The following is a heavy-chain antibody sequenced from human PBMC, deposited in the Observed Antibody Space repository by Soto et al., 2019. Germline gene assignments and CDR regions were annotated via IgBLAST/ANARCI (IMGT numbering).Heavy chain of an antibody. CDR2: IIPIFGTA. Sequence: SVKVSCKASGGTFSSYAISWVRQAPGQGLEWMGGIIPIFGTANYAQKFQGRVTITADKSTSTAYMELSSLRSEDTAVYYCASVTTPLSQDWFDPWGQGTLVTVSS. D-gene: IGHD4-17*01. J-gene: IGHJ5*02. V-gene: IGHV1-69*06. CDR1: GGTFSSYA. CDR3: ASVTTPLSQDWFDP.